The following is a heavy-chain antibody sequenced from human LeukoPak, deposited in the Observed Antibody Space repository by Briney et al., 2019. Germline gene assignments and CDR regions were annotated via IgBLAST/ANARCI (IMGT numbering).Heavy chain of an antibody. D-gene: IGHD3-10*01. J-gene: IGHJ4*02. CDR1: GGSISSSSYY. CDR2: IYYSGST. V-gene: IGHV4-39*07. CDR3: ARVPYGSGSYYFDY. Sequence: PSETLSLTCTVSGGSISSSSYYWGWIRQPPGKGLEWIGSIYYSGSTYYNPSLKSRVTISVDTSKNQFSLKLSSVTAADTAVYYCARVPYGSGSYYFDYWGQGTLVTVSS.